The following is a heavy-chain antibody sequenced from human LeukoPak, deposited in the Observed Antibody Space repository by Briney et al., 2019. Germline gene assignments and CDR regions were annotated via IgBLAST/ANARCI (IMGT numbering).Heavy chain of an antibody. J-gene: IGHJ4*02. D-gene: IGHD3-22*01. V-gene: IGHV1-8*01. CDR2: MNPNSGNT. Sequence: ASVKVSCKTSGYTFTTYDINWVRQATGQGLEWMGWMNPNSGNTGYAQKFQGRVTMTRDTSKSTAYMELSSLRSEDTAVYYCARVHYDSSGYWDYWGQGTLVTVSS. CDR3: ARVHYDSSGYWDY. CDR1: GYTFTTYD.